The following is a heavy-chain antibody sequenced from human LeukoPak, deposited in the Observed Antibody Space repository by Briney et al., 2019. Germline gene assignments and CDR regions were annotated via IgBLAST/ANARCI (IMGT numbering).Heavy chain of an antibody. V-gene: IGHV3-30*02. CDR1: GFTFSSYG. J-gene: IGHJ6*03. CDR3: ANNYYDSSGRYRPYYYYYMDV. Sequence: GGSLRLSCAASGFTFSSYGMHWVRQAPGKGLEWVAFIRYDGSNKQYADSVKGRFTISRDNSKNTLYLRMNSVRAEDTGVYYCANNYYDSSGRYRPYYYYYMDVWGKGTTVTISS. CDR2: IRYDGSNK. D-gene: IGHD3-22*01.